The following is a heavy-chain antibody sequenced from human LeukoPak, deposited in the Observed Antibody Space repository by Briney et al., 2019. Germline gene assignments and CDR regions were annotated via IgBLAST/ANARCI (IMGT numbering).Heavy chain of an antibody. CDR2: IWYDGSNK. V-gene: IGHV3-33*01. D-gene: IGHD1-26*01. J-gene: IGHJ5*02. CDR1: GFTFSSYG. CDR3: ARSAGGSYYDWFDP. Sequence: GGSLRLSCAASGFTFSSYGMHWVRQAPGKGLEWVAVIWYDGSNKYYADSVKGRFTISRDHSKNTLYLQMNSLRAEDTAVYYCARSAGGSYYDWFDPWGQGTLVTVSS.